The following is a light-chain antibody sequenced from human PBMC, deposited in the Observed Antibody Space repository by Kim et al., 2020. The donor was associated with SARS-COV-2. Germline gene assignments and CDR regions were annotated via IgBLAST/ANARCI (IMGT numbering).Light chain of an antibody. V-gene: IGLV3-21*04. Sequence: AQGETARISGEGDNIGSKFVHWYQQRPGPAPMLVTYYDTHRPAGIPARFSGSNSRNSATLAIRGVESGDEGDYFCQVWDGPSDHAVFGGGTQLTVL. J-gene: IGLJ2*01. CDR1: NIGSKF. CDR2: YDT. CDR3: QVWDGPSDHAV.